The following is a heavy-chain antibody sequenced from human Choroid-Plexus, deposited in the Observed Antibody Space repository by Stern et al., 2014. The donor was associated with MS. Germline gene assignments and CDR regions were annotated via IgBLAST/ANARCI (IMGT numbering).Heavy chain of an antibody. V-gene: IGHV3-15*01. Sequence: EVQLVESGGGLVRPGGSLRLSCAASNFTLTNAWMSWVRQAAGKGLEWVGRIKSRSDGGTTDYAAAVKGRFTISSDESTNTVYLQMNSLNTEDTALYFCTNSFDHWGKGTLVTVSS. D-gene: IGHD4-11*01. CDR2: IKSRSDGGTT. CDR1: NFTLTNAW. J-gene: IGHJ4*02. CDR3: TNSFDH.